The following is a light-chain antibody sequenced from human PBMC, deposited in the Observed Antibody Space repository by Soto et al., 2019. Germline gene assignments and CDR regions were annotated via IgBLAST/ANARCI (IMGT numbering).Light chain of an antibody. CDR2: GAS. V-gene: IGKV3-15*01. Sequence: IVMPQSPATLSVSPGERSTLSCSSSQSVSSNLAWYQQKPGQAPRLLIYGASTRATGIPARFSGSGSGTDFTLTISRLEPEDFAVYYCQQYGSSPLFTFGPGTKVDI. CDR1: QSVSSN. J-gene: IGKJ3*01. CDR3: QQYGSSPLFT.